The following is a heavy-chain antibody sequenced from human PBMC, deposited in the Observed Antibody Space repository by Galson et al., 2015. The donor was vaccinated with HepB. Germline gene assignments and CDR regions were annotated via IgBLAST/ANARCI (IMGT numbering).Heavy chain of an antibody. CDR1: GFGIYYNA. Sequence: SLRLSCAASGFGIYYNAMAWVRQAPGKGLEWVAAIGGSSTRTDYAASVQGRFTISRDTSRNILYLHLNLLRAEDTAVYYCAKDILHWSFDHWGQGTLVTVSS. J-gene: IGHJ4*02. CDR3: AKDILHWSFDH. V-gene: IGHV3-23*01. D-gene: IGHD2-8*02. CDR2: IGGSSTRT.